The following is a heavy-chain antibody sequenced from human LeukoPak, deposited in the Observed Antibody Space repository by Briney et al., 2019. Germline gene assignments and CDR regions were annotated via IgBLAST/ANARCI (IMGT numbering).Heavy chain of an antibody. J-gene: IGHJ6*03. CDR1: GGSISSYY. V-gene: IGHV4-4*07. CDR3: ARSARDYYYYYMDV. CDR2: IYTSGST. Sequence: KPSETPSPTCTVSGGSISSYYWSWIRQPAGKGLEWIGRIYTSGSTNYNPSLKSRVTMSVDTSKNQFSLKLSSVTAADTAVYYCARSARDYYYYYMDVWGKGTTVTVSS.